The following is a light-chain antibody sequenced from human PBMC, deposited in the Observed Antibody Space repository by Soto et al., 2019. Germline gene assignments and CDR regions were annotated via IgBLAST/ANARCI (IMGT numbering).Light chain of an antibody. CDR2: DVT. J-gene: IGLJ2*01. Sequence: QSALTQPASVSGSPGQSITISCTGTSSDVGGYNYVSWYQQYPGKAPKLMIYDVTNRPSGVSNRFSGSKSGNTASLTISGLQAEDEADYYCSSYTRSSTEVFGGGTKRTVL. CDR3: SSYTRSSTEV. CDR1: SSDVGGYNY. V-gene: IGLV2-14*01.